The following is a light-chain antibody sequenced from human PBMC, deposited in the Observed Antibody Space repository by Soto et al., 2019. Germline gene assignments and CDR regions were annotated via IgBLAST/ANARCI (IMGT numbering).Light chain of an antibody. V-gene: IGLV7-46*01. Sequence: QAVVTQEPSLTVSPGGTVTLTCGSNTGAVTSGHYPYWFQQKPGQAPRTLIYDTSNKHSWTPARFSGSLLVGKAALTLSGAQSEDEAEYYCLLSHSGSRVFGGGTQLTVL. J-gene: IGLJ2*01. CDR3: LLSHSGSRV. CDR1: TGAVTSGHY. CDR2: DTS.